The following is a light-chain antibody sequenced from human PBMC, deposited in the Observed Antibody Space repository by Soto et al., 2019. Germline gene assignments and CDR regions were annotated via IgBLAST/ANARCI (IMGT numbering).Light chain of an antibody. J-gene: IGKJ4*01. V-gene: IGKV1-39*01. CDR2: AAS. CDR1: QSISRY. CDR3: QQSYSTSALT. Sequence: DIQMTQSPSSLSASVGDRVTITCRASQSISRYLNWYQQKPGKAPNLLIYAASSLQSGVPSRFSGSRSVTDFTLTITSLQPEDFATYYCQQSYSTSALTFGGGTKVEIK.